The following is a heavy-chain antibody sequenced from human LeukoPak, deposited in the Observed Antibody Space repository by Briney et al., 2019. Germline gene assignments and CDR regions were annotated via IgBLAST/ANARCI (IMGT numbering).Heavy chain of an antibody. CDR3: ARDRWSSSSSEGTFDI. J-gene: IGHJ3*02. Sequence: ASVTVSCKASGYTFTSYGISWVRQAPGQGLEWMGWISAYNGNTNYAQKLQGRVTMTTDTSTSTGYMELRSLRSDDTAVYYCARDRWSSSSSEGTFDIWGQGTMVIVSS. CDR1: GYTFTSYG. CDR2: ISAYNGNT. D-gene: IGHD6-6*01. V-gene: IGHV1-18*01.